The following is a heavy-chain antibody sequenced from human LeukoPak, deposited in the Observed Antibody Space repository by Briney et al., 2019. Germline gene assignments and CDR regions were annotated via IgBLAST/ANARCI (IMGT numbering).Heavy chain of an antibody. CDR1: GFTFSSYA. J-gene: IGHJ3*02. CDR2: ISGSAIYT. Sequence: GGSLRLSCVASGFTFSSYAMSWVRQAPEKGLEWVSAISGSAIYTYYADSVKGRFTISRDNSKNTLYLQMNSLRAEDTAEYYCAKAYYYGSGGYVAFDIWGQGTMVTVSS. D-gene: IGHD3-22*01. V-gene: IGHV3-23*01. CDR3: AKAYYYGSGGYVAFDI.